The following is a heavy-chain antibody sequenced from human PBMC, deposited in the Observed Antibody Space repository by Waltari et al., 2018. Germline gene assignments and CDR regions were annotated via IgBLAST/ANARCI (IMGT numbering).Heavy chain of an antibody. CDR3: AAERGWAVVIVGWRDP. CDR1: GFTFSHAW. J-gene: IGHJ5*02. CDR2: IRSSADGTSP. V-gene: IGHV3-15*01. D-gene: IGHD2-21*01. Sequence: MQLVESGGGFVKPGGSLRLSCAASGFTFSHAWMTWVRQVPGKGPWRVCLIRSSADGTSPYYSAPVKVRFSISRDDSKATLYLEMNSRMSEYTAVYSCAAERGWAVVIVGWRDPLGPGTRVTVSS.